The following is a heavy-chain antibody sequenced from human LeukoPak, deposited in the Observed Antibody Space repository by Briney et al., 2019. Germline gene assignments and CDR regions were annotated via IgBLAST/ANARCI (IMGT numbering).Heavy chain of an antibody. CDR3: ARGYDGSANDAFHI. D-gene: IGHD1-26*01. CDR1: GFTLSDYF. CDR2: TRNKANSYST. V-gene: IGHV3-72*01. J-gene: IGHJ3*02. Sequence: PGGSLRLSCAASGFTLSDYFMDWVRQAPGKGLEWVGRTRNKANSYSTEYAASVKGRFIISRDESKNSLYLQMSSLKTEDTAVYYCARGYDGSANDAFHIWGQGTMVTVSS.